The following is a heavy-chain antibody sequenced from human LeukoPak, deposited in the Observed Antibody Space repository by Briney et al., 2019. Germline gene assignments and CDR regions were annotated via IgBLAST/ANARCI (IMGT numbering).Heavy chain of an antibody. CDR3: AREVSPWGSSFDY. D-gene: IGHD6-6*01. J-gene: IGHJ4*02. Sequence: GASVKVSCKPSGYTFTGYYMHWVRQAPGQGLEWMGWINPNSGATTYAQKFQGRVTMTTDTSVTTAYTELSRLTSDDMAVYYCAREVSPWGSSFDYWGQGTLVTVSS. CDR2: INPNSGAT. V-gene: IGHV1-2*02. CDR1: GYTFTGYY.